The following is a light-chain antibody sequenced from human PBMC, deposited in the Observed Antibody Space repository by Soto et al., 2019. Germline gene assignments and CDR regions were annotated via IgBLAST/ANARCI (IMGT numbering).Light chain of an antibody. V-gene: IGLV1-40*01. CDR1: SSNFGAGYE. Sequence: QSVLTQPPSVSGAPGQRVTISCTGSSSNFGAGYEVHWYKQLPGTAPTLVIFNNLNRPSGVPERFSGSKSGTSASLVISGLQADDEADYYCQSFDSSLRAYVFGSGTKVTVL. CDR2: NNL. CDR3: QSFDSSLRAYV. J-gene: IGLJ1*01.